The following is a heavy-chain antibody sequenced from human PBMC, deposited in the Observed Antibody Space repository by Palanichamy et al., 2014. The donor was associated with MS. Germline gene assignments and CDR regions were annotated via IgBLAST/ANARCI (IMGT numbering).Heavy chain of an antibody. CDR2: ISSGGTYI. D-gene: IGHD4-17*01. CDR3: AILGDYGDYLVNGMDV. Sequence: EVQLVESGGGLVKPGGSLRLSCAASGFPFSRYTMNWVRQAPGKGLEWVSSISSGGTYIWYADSMKGRFTISRDNAKNSLYVQMNSLRADDTAVFYCAILGDYGDYLVNGMDVWGQGTTVTVSS. CDR1: GFPFSRYT. V-gene: IGHV3-21*01. J-gene: IGHJ6*02.